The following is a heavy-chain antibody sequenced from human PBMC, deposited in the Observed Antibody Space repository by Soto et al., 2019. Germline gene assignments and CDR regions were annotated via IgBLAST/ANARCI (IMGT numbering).Heavy chain of an antibody. CDR1: GGSISSSNW. Sequence: PSETLSLTCAVSGGSISSSNWWSWVRQPPGKGLEWIGEIYHSGSTNYNPSLKSRVTISVDKSKNQFSLKLSSVTAADTAVYYCARGGYCSGGSCYLSWGQGTLVTVSS. V-gene: IGHV4-4*02. CDR3: ARGGYCSGGSCYLS. CDR2: IYHSGST. J-gene: IGHJ5*02. D-gene: IGHD2-15*01.